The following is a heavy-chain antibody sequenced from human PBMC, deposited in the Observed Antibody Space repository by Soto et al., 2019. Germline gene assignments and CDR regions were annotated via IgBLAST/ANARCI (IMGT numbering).Heavy chain of an antibody. J-gene: IGHJ4*02. Sequence: SETLSLTCTVSGGSISSYYWSWIRQPAGKGLEWIGRIYTSGSTNYNPSLKSRVTMSVDTSKNQFSLKLSSVTAADTAVYYCARDKRAARREYYFDYWGQRTLVTVSS. V-gene: IGHV4-4*07. CDR2: IYTSGST. CDR1: GGSISSYY. D-gene: IGHD6-6*01. CDR3: ARDKRAARREYYFDY.